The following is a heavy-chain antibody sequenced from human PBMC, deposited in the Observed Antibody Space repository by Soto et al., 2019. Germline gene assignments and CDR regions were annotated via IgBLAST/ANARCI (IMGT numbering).Heavy chain of an antibody. J-gene: IGHJ6*02. CDR2: SNPNSGGT. CDR1: GYTFTGYY. V-gene: IGHV1-2*02. CDR3: ARDPFYDSSGYPYYYGMDV. Sequence: ASVTVSRKASGYTFTGYYMHWLRLAPGQGREWMGWSNPNSGGTNNAQNFQSRLTMTRETSISTAYMELRRLGSDAKAVYYCARDPFYDSSGYPYYYGMDVWGQGTTVTVSS. D-gene: IGHD3-22*01.